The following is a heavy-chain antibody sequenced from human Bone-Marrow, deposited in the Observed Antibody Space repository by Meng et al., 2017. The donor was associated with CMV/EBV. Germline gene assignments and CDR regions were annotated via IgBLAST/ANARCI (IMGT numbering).Heavy chain of an antibody. Sequence: GGSLRLSCAASGFTFSSYEMNWVRQAPGKGLEWVSSISSSGSTIYYADSVKGRFTISRDNAKNSLYLQMNSPRAEDTAVYYCAGIAVAGRFGWGQGTLVTVSS. D-gene: IGHD6-19*01. V-gene: IGHV3-48*03. CDR1: GFTFSSYE. CDR3: AGIAVAGRFG. CDR2: ISSSGSTI. J-gene: IGHJ4*02.